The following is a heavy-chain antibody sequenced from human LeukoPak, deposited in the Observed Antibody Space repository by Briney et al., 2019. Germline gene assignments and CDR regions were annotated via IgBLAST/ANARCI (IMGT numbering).Heavy chain of an antibody. Sequence: GGSLRLSCAASGFTFSIYSLNWVRQAPGKGLEWVSSISSTSGYIYYADSAKGRFTISRDNSKNTLNLQVNSLRAEDTAVYYCAREGGFYYFDYWGQGTLVTVSS. CDR1: GFTFSIYS. V-gene: IGHV3-21*01. CDR3: AREGGFYYFDY. D-gene: IGHD3-3*01. J-gene: IGHJ4*02. CDR2: ISSTSGYI.